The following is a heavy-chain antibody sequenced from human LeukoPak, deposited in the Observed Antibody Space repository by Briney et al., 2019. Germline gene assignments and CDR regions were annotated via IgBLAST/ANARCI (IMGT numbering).Heavy chain of an antibody. D-gene: IGHD7-27*01. V-gene: IGHV3-21*05. CDR1: GFSFSSYS. J-gene: IGHJ5*01. Sequence: GGSLRLSCAASGFSFSSYSMNWVRQAPGKGLEWVSYISRSSSVIHYTDSVKGRVTIFRDNAKNSLYLQMNSLRAEDTAVYYCARGRGNWDNWFDSWGQGILVTVSS. CDR2: ISRSSSVI. CDR3: ARGRGNWDNWFDS.